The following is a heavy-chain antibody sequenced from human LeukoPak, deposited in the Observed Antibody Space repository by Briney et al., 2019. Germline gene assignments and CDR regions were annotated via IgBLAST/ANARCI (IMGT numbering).Heavy chain of an antibody. CDR3: ARGGPTVTTSDSGWFDP. CDR1: GYTFIGYY. Sequence: ASVKVSCKASGYTFIGYYIHWVRQAPGQGLEYMGWINPNSGGTSYAQQFQGRVTMTRDTSISTAYMELSRLRSDETAVYYCARGGPTVTTSDSGWFDPWGQGTLVTVSS. J-gene: IGHJ5*02. D-gene: IGHD4-17*01. V-gene: IGHV1-2*02. CDR2: INPNSGGT.